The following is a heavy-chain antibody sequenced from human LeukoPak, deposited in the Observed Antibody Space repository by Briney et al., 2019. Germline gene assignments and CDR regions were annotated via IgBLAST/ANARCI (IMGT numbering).Heavy chain of an antibody. CDR3: AKEPYSYGLIDY. CDR1: GFTFDDYG. V-gene: IGHV3-23*01. CDR2: ISGSGGST. Sequence: GGSLRLSCAASGFTFDDYGMSWVRQAPGKGLEWVSAISGSGGSTYYADSVKGRFTISRDNSKNTLYLQMNSLRAEDTAVYYCAKEPYSYGLIDYWGQGTLVTVSS. D-gene: IGHD5-18*01. J-gene: IGHJ4*02.